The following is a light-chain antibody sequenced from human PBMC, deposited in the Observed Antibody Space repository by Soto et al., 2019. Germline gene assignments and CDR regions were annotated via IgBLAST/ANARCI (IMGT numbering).Light chain of an antibody. CDR2: RNN. J-gene: IGLJ3*02. CDR3: SAWDDSLSGGV. Sequence: QSVLTQPPSASRTPGQRVTISCSGTSSNIGNNYVCWYQQLPGTAPKLLIYRNNQRPSGVPDRFSGSKSCTSASLAISGLRSDDEADYYCSAWDDSLSGGVFGGGTKVTVL. CDR1: SSNIGNNY. V-gene: IGLV1-47*01.